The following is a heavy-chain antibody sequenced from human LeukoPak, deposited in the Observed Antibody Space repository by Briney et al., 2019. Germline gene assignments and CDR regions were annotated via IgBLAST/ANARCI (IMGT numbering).Heavy chain of an antibody. Sequence: PSETLSLTCTVSGGSISSYYWSWIRQPPGKGLEWIGYIYYSGSTNYNPSLKSRVTISVDTSKNQFSLKLSSVTAADTAVYYCARHELGYYFDYWGQGALVTVSS. J-gene: IGHJ4*02. CDR1: GGSISSYY. CDR3: ARHELGYYFDY. D-gene: IGHD7-27*01. CDR2: IYYSGST. V-gene: IGHV4-59*08.